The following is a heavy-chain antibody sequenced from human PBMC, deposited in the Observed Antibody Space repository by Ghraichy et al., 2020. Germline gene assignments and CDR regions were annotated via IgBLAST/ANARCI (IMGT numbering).Heavy chain of an antibody. CDR2: IWSSGSS. V-gene: IGHV4-4*07. D-gene: IGHD6-6*01. CDR3: AREGISGRPNVFDI. CDR1: GASISNYY. J-gene: IGHJ3*02. Sequence: SETLSLTCTVAGASISNYYWSWIRQTAGKGLEWIGRIWSSGSSNYSPSLESRVTMSVDPSKNQFSLKLNSVTAADAAVYFCAREGISGRPNVFDIWGQGTMVTVSS.